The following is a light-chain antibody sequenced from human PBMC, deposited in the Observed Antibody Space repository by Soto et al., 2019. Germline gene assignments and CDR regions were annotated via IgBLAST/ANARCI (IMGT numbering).Light chain of an antibody. V-gene: IGKV3D-15*01. CDR1: QSVSSN. CDR3: LQYKNWPLT. J-gene: IGKJ4*01. Sequence: ATLSVNKEERATLSCRASQSVSSNLGWYQQKPGQSPRLLIYGASTRATGIPVRFSGSGSGTEFNLTISSLQSEDFAGYYCLQYKNWPLTFGGVTKV. CDR2: GAS.